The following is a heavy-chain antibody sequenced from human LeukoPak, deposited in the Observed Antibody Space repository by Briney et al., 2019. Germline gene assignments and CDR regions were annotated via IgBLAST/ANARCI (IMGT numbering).Heavy chain of an antibody. CDR3: ARDASNYYYDSSGYYPFDY. V-gene: IGHV1-69*04. CDR2: IIPIHGLA. J-gene: IGHJ4*02. Sequence: SVKVSCKASGGTFSSYTISWVRQAPGQGLEWMGRIIPIHGLANYAQKFQGRVTITADKSTSAAYMELSSLRSEDTAVYYCARDASNYYYDSSGYYPFDYWGQGTLVTVSS. D-gene: IGHD3-22*01. CDR1: GGTFSSYT.